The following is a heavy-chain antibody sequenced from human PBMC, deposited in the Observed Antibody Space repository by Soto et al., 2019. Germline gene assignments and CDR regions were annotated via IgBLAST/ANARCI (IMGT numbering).Heavy chain of an antibody. Sequence: GGSLRLSCAASGFTVSSNYMRWVRQAPGKGLEWVSVIYSGGSTYYADSVKGRFTISRDNSKNTLYLQMNSLRAEDTAVYYCARDAPNYYDSSGYSPPYDYYGMDVWGQGTTVTVSS. V-gene: IGHV3-53*01. CDR1: GFTVSSNY. J-gene: IGHJ6*02. CDR3: ARDAPNYYDSSGYSPPYDYYGMDV. CDR2: IYSGGST. D-gene: IGHD3-22*01.